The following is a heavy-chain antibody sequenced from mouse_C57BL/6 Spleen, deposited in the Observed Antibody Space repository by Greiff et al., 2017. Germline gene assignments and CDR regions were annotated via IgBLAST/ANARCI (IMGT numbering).Heavy chain of an antibody. J-gene: IGHJ2*01. Sequence: VQLQESGPELVKPGASVKISCKASGYAFSSSWMNWVKQRPGKGLEWIGRIYPGDGDTNYNGKFKGKATLTADKSSSTAYMQLSSLTSEDSAVYFCARERADYWGQGTTLTVSS. V-gene: IGHV1-82*01. CDR3: ARERADY. CDR1: GYAFSSSW. D-gene: IGHD3-3*01. CDR2: IYPGDGDT.